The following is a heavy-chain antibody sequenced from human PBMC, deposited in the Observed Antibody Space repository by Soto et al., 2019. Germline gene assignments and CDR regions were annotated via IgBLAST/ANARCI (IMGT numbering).Heavy chain of an antibody. CDR1: GGPISSRTYS. CDR3: ATLPPRIVVVFTEMPT. Sequence: SETLSLTCAVSGGPISSRTYSWGWIRQPPGESLEWIGTIYYHGNTYYNPSLRSRVSMSVDTSNNEFSLSLSSVTAADTAVYYCATLPPRIVVVFTEMPTWGQGILVTVS. D-gene: IGHD2-21*01. CDR2: IYYHGNT. V-gene: IGHV4-39*07. J-gene: IGHJ4*02.